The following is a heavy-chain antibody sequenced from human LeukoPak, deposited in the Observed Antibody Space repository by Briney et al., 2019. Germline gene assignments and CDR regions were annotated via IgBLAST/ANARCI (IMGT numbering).Heavy chain of an antibody. CDR1: GFTFSSYG. Sequence: PGRSLRLSCAASGFTFSSYGMHWVRQAPGKGLEWVAVIWYDGSNKYYADSVKGRFTISRDNSKNTLYLQMNSLRAEDTAVYYCARGADYERGYMDVWGKGTTVTVSS. CDR3: ARGADYERGYMDV. V-gene: IGHV3-33*01. J-gene: IGHJ6*03. D-gene: IGHD4-17*01. CDR2: IWYDGSNK.